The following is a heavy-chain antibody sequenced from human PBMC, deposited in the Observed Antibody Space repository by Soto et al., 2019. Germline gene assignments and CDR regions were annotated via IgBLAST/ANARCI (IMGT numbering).Heavy chain of an antibody. V-gene: IGHV5-51*01. CDR1: GYNFTNYW. Sequence: PGESLKISCKGSGYNFTNYWIGWVRQMPGKGLEWMGIIYPDDSDTRYSPSFQGRVTISVDKSISAAYLQWGSLKASDTAMYFCARQEGATVLFYYGMDVWGQGTTVTVSS. J-gene: IGHJ6*02. D-gene: IGHD1-26*01. CDR3: ARQEGATVLFYYGMDV. CDR2: IYPDDSDT.